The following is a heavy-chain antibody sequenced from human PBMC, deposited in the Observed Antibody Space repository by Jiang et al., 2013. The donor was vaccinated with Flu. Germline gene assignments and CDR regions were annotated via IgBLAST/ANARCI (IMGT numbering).Heavy chain of an antibody. Sequence: KSKTDGGTTDYAAPVKGRFTISRDDSKNTLYLQMNSLKTEDTAVYYCTSSSGWDPWFFDYWGPGNPGHRLL. J-gene: IGHJ4*02. V-gene: IGHV3-15*01. D-gene: IGHD6-19*01. CDR3: TSSSGWDPWFFDY. CDR2: KSKTDGGTT.